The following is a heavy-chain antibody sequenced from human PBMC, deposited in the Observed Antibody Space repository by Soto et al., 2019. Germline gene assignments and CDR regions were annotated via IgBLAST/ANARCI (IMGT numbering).Heavy chain of an antibody. J-gene: IGHJ6*02. CDR2: ISYDGSNK. CDR3: AREREQITGTTFYYYYGMDV. V-gene: IGHV3-30-3*01. Sequence: QVQLVESGGGVVQPGRSLRLSCAASGFTFSSYAMHWVRQAPGKGLEWVAVISYDGSNKYYADSVKSRFTISRDNSKNTLDLQMNSLRAEDTAVYYCAREREQITGTTFYYYYGMDVWGQGTTVTVSS. CDR1: GFTFSSYA. D-gene: IGHD1-20*01.